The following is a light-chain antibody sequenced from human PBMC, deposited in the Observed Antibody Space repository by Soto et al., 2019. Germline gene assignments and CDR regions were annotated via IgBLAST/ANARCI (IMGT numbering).Light chain of an antibody. CDR2: YAS. V-gene: IGKV3-15*01. CDR3: QHYSNRPPT. J-gene: IGKJ3*01. CDR1: ESVHRN. Sequence: EMVMTQSPATLSVSPGERVTLSCRASESVHRNLAWYQQKPGQGPSLLIYYASTRATGVPDRFTGSGSGTEFTLTISSLQSDDFGVYHCQHYSNRPPTFGPGTKVEIK.